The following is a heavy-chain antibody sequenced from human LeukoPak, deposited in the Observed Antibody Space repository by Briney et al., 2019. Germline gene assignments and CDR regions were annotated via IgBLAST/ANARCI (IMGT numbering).Heavy chain of an antibody. CDR1: GFTFSSYS. CDR3: ARERPILWSNPTIDY. Sequence: GGSLRLSCAASGFTFSSYSMNWVRQAPGKGLEWVSSISSSSSYIYYADSVKGRFTISRDNAKNSLYLQMNSLRAEDTAVYYCARERPILWSNPTIDYWGQGTLVTVSS. V-gene: IGHV3-21*01. CDR2: ISSSSSYI. D-gene: IGHD2-21*01. J-gene: IGHJ4*02.